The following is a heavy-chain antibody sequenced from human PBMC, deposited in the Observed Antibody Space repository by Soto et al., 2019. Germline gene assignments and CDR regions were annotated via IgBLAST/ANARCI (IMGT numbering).Heavy chain of an antibody. Sequence: QVQLVESGGGLVKPGGSLRLSCAASGFTFSDYYMNWIRQAPGKGLEWLSYSDGSSAYTNHADSVKGRFAVSRDNAKNSLFLELSSLRDEEAAVYYRARAVGNYYGMDAWGQGTTVTVSS. V-gene: IGHV3-11*06. D-gene: IGHD1-26*01. CDR2: SDGSSAYT. CDR3: ARAVGNYYGMDA. CDR1: GFTFSDYY. J-gene: IGHJ6*02.